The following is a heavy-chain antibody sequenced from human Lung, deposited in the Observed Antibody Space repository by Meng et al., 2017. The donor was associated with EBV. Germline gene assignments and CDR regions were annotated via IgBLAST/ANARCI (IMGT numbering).Heavy chain of an antibody. CDR1: GYTFTNYG. V-gene: IGHV1-18*01. CDR2: ISAYNGNT. J-gene: IGHJ4*02. D-gene: IGHD1-26*01. CDR3: ARVEVGITSGDY. Sequence: QAQLVQSGGEVKKPGASVKVSCKASGYTFTNYGITWMRQAPGQGLEWMGWISAYNGNTNYAQTLQGRVTMTTDTSTSTAYMELGSLRSDDTAVYYCARVEVGITSGDYWGQGTLVTVPS.